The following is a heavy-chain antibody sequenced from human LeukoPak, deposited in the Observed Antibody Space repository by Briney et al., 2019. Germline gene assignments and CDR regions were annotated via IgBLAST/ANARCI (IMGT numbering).Heavy chain of an antibody. CDR2: IIPIFGTA. D-gene: IGHD2-2*02. Sequence: GSSVKVSCKASGGTFSSDAISWVRQAPGQGLEWMGGIIPIFGTANYAQKFQGRVTITADESTSTAYMELSSLRSEDTAVYYCARSIVVVPAAILALYYYYGMDVWGKGTTVTVSS. CDR1: GGTFSSDA. J-gene: IGHJ6*04. V-gene: IGHV1-69*01. CDR3: ARSIVVVPAAILALYYYYGMDV.